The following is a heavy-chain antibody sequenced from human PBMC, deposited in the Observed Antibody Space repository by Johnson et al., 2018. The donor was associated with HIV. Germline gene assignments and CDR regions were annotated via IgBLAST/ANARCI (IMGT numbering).Heavy chain of an antibody. V-gene: IGHV3-30*04. D-gene: IGHD3-22*01. CDR1: GFIFSSYA. CDR3: AKLNLVYPGYSSGYDL. Sequence: VQLVESGGGLVQPGRSLRVSCAASGFIFSSYAMHWVRQAPGKWLEWVAVISYDGSNKYYADSVKGRFTVSRDNSKNTLFLQVNSLRAEDTAVYFCAKLNLVYPGYSSGYDLWGQGTMVTVSS. CDR2: ISYDGSNK. J-gene: IGHJ3*01.